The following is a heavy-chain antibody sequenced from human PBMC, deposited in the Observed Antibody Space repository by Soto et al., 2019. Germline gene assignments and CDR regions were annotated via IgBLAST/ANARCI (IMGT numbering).Heavy chain of an antibody. Sequence: QAQLVQSGAEVKKPGASVKVSCKASGYTFTSYGISWVRQAPGQGLEWMGWISAYNGNTNYAQKFQDRVTMTTDTSTSTDYMELRSLRSDDTAVYYCARAAYEILTGYYRRWGQGTLVTVSS. CDR1: GYTFTSYG. J-gene: IGHJ4*02. CDR2: ISAYNGNT. D-gene: IGHD3-9*01. CDR3: ARAAYEILTGYYRR. V-gene: IGHV1-18*01.